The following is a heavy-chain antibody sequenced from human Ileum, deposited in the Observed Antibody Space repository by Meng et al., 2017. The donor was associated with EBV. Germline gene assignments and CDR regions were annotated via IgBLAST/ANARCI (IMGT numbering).Heavy chain of an antibody. CDR2: IIHGGSP. Sequence: QVQLQQCGAGLLKPSETLSLPCAVNGGSLSGAYWNWIRQPPGKGLEWIGEIIHGGSPSYNPSLKSRVTISIDTSKNQLSLMLSSVTAADTAVYYCARGPTGIDYWGQGTLVTVSS. CDR3: ARGPTGIDY. J-gene: IGHJ4*02. D-gene: IGHD1-26*01. V-gene: IGHV4-34*12. CDR1: GGSLSGAY.